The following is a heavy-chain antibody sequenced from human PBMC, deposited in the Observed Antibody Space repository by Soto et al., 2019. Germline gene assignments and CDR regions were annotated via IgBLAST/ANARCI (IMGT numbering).Heavy chain of an antibody. CDR3: ARIGDCGGDCYAFDI. Sequence: QVQLVESGGGSVKPGGSLRLSCEASAFTLTDYYMSWSRQAPGKGLEWLSYISNSGNTIYYVDSVKGRFTISRDSAKNSLFLQMNSLRAEDTAVYYCARIGDCGGDCYAFDIWGQGTMVSVSS. D-gene: IGHD2-21*02. J-gene: IGHJ3*02. CDR1: AFTLTDYY. CDR2: ISNSGNTI. V-gene: IGHV3-11*01.